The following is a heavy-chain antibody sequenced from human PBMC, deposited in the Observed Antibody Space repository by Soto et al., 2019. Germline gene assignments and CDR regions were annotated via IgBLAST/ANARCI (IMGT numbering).Heavy chain of an antibody. CDR2: IRAKSNKYAT. Sequence: GSLLLSCSASGFSFSGSAIHWVRQASGKGLEWVGLIRAKSNKYATLYAESLKGRFTISRDDSQSTAYLEMNSLKTEDTAVYYWNSGSYYSSIWGQGTLVTVSS. CDR1: GFSFSGSA. J-gene: IGHJ4*02. V-gene: IGHV3-73*01. CDR3: NSGSYYSSI. D-gene: IGHD1-26*01.